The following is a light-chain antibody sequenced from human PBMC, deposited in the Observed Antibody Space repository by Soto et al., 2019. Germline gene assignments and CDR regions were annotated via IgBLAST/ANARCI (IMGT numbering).Light chain of an antibody. CDR1: SSDVGDFNY. J-gene: IGLJ2*01. V-gene: IGLV2-14*01. CDR3: SSYTSSSTLV. Sequence: QSVLTQPASVSGSPGQSITISCTGTSSDVGDFNYVSWYQQYSGKAPKVMIYDVSNRPSGVSNRFSGSKSGNTASLTISGLQAEDEADYYCSSYTSSSTLVFGGGTKLTVL. CDR2: DVS.